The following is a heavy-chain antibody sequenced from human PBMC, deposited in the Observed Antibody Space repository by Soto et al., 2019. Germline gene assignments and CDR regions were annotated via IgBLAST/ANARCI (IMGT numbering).Heavy chain of an antibody. J-gene: IGHJ5*02. V-gene: IGHV4-59*08. Sequence: SETLSLTCTVSGGSISSYYWSWIRQPPGKGLEWIGYIYYSGSTNYNPSLKSRVTISVDTSKNQFSLKLSSVTAADTAVYYCARRNRFGELSSYNWFDPWGQGTLVTVSS. CDR1: GGSISSYY. D-gene: IGHD3-10*01. CDR3: ARRNRFGELSSYNWFDP. CDR2: IYYSGST.